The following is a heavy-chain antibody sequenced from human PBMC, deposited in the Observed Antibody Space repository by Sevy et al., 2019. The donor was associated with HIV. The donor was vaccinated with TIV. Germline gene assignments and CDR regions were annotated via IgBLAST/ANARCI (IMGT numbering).Heavy chain of an antibody. CDR1: GFTLSDYY. CDR3: ARESVPTYYYDRRGYSYFNY. J-gene: IGHJ4*02. D-gene: IGHD3-22*01. CDR2: ISSSGATK. Sequence: GGSLRLSCAASGFTLSDYYMSWIRQAPGKGLEWVSSISSSGATKPYADSVKGRFTIYSDNANNSMYLQMNSLRAEDTAVYYCARESVPTYYYDRRGYSYFNYWGQGTRVTVS. V-gene: IGHV3-11*01.